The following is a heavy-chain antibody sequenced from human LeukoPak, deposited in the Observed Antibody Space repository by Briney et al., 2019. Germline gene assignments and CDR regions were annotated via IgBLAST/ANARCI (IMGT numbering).Heavy chain of an antibody. V-gene: IGHV4-59*01. D-gene: IGHD2-2*02. CDR3: ARDGGYCSSTSCHKIDAFDI. J-gene: IGHJ3*02. CDR1: GGSISSYY. Sequence: SETLSLTCTVSGGSISSYYWSWIRQPPGKGLEWIGYIYYSGSTNYNPSLKSRVTISVDTSKNQFSLKLSSVTAADTAVYYCARDGGYCSSTSCHKIDAFDIWGQGTMVTVSS. CDR2: IYYSGST.